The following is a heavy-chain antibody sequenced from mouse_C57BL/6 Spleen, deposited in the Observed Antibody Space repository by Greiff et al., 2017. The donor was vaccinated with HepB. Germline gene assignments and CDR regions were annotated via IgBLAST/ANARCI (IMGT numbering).Heavy chain of an antibody. J-gene: IGHJ1*03. Sequence: EVKVEESGGGLVQPGGSIKLSCAASGFTFSDAWMDWVRQSPEKGLEWVAEIRNKANNHATYYAESVKGRFTISRDDSKSSVYLQMNSLRAEDTGIYYCRGRWLLRYFDVWGTGTTVTVSS. V-gene: IGHV6-6*01. CDR1: GFTFSDAW. CDR2: IRNKANNHAT. D-gene: IGHD2-3*01. CDR3: RGRWLLRYFDV.